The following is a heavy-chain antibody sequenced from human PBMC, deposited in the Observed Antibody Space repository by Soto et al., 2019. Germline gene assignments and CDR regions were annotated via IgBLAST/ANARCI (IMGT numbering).Heavy chain of an antibody. D-gene: IGHD3-3*01. Sequence: SETPSLTCTVSGGSISSGDYYWSWIRQPPGKGLEWIGYIYYGGSTYYNPSLKSRVTISVDTSKNQFSLKLSSVTAADTAVYYCARDNILGILYGGMDVWGQGTTVTVSS. J-gene: IGHJ6*02. CDR1: GGSISSGDYY. V-gene: IGHV4-30-4*01. CDR3: ARDNILGILYGGMDV. CDR2: IYYGGST.